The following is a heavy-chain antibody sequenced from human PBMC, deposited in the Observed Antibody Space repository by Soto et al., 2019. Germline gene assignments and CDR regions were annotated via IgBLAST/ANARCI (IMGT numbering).Heavy chain of an antibody. J-gene: IGHJ5*02. CDR3: ARHLSRWFDT. CDR1: GYTFTSYD. V-gene: IGHV1-8*01. CDR2: MNPNSGNT. Sequence: GASVKVSCKASGYTFTSYDINWVRQATGQGLEWMGWMNPNSGNTGYAQKFQGRVTMTRDTSIGTAYLELSSLRCADTAVDYCARHLSRWFDTWGQGTLDAVSS.